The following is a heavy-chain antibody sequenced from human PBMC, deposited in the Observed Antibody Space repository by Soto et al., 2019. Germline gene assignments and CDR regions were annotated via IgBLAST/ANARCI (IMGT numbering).Heavy chain of an antibody. Sequence: GVLRLSCAASRFTFSSYWMSWVRQAPGKGLEWVANIKQDGSEKNYVDSVKGRFTISRDNAKNSLYLQMNSLRADDTAVYYCASARHIGPWGQGTLVTVSS. CDR3: ASARHIGP. J-gene: IGHJ5*02. V-gene: IGHV3-7*01. D-gene: IGHD2-21*01. CDR1: RFTFSSYW. CDR2: IKQDGSEK.